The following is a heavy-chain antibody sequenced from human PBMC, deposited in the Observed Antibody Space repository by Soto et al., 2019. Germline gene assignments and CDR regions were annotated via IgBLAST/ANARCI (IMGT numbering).Heavy chain of an antibody. D-gene: IGHD1-20*01. CDR2: ISANDVGT. Sequence: EVQLLESGGGVVQPGGSLRLSCDASGFTLRNYAMTWIRQAPGKGLEWVSLISANDVGTYYAESVKTRFTISTDQSRNHVYLQMDRLRGDDTAIYYCAKAKNDYNWDNRPPFDYWGQGTLVTVSS. CDR1: GFTLRNYA. CDR3: AKAKNDYNWDNRPPFDY. V-gene: IGHV3-23*01. J-gene: IGHJ4*02.